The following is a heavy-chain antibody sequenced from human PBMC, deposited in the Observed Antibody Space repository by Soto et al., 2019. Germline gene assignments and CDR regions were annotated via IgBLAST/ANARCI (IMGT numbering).Heavy chain of an antibody. Sequence: QVQLVESGGGVVQPGRSLRLSCAASGFTFRIYAMHWVRQAPGKGLECVAVISYDGSNKFYRDSVKGRFTISRDNSRNTLYLQINSLRYEDTAVYYCARGDREDIAVVIGARPGEYGVDVWGQGNSGHRL. D-gene: IGHD2-15*01. J-gene: IGHJ6*02. V-gene: IGHV3-30-3*01. CDR3: ARGDREDIAVVIGARPGEYGVDV. CDR1: GFTFRIYA. CDR2: ISYDGSNK.